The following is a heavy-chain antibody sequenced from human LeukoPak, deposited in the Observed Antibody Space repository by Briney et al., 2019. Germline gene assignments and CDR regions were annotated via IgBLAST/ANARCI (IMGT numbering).Heavy chain of an antibody. D-gene: IGHD2-2*01. J-gene: IGHJ4*02. CDR1: GGSISSSSYY. Sequence: SSETLSLTCTVSGGSISSSSYYWGWIRQRPGKGLGWIGSIYYSGSTYYNPSLKSRVTISVDTSKNQFSLKLSSVTAADTAVYYCARQRRYCSSTSCYAFDYWGQGTLVTVSS. CDR2: IYYSGST. V-gene: IGHV4-39*01. CDR3: ARQRRYCSSTSCYAFDY.